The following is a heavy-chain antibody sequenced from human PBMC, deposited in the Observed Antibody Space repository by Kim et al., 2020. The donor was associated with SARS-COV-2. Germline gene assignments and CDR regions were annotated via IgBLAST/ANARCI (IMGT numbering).Heavy chain of an antibody. V-gene: IGHV1-58*01. Sequence: SVKVSCKASGFTFTSSAVQWVRQARGQRLEWIGWIVVGSGNTNYAQKFQERVTITRDMSTSTAYMELSSLRSEDTAVYYCAADLGGYNIYYYYGMDVWGQGTTVTVSS. D-gene: IGHD5-12*01. CDR3: AADLGGYNIYYYYGMDV. CDR2: IVVGSGNT. J-gene: IGHJ6*02. CDR1: GFTFTSSA.